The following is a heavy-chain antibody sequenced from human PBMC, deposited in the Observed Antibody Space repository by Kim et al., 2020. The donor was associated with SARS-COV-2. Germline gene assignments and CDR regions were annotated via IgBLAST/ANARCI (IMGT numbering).Heavy chain of an antibody. J-gene: IGHJ3*02. CDR3: ARDRSSSWYHTLDAFDI. Sequence: GGSLRLSCAASGFTFSSYGMHWVRQAPGKGLEWVAVIWYDGSNKYYADSVKGRFTISRDNSKNTLYLQMNSLRAEDTAVYYCARDRSSSWYHTLDAFDIWGQGTMVTVSS. D-gene: IGHD6-13*01. V-gene: IGHV3-33*01. CDR2: IWYDGSNK. CDR1: GFTFSSYG.